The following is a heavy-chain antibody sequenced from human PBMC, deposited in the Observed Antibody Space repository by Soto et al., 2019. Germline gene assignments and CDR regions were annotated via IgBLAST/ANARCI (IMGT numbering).Heavy chain of an antibody. J-gene: IGHJ1*01. Sequence: TSETLSLTCTVSGGSISSSSYYWGWIRQPPGKGLEWIGSIYYSGSTYYNPSLKSRVTISVDTSKNQFSLKLSSVTAADTAVYYCARSSSGWYGDAEYFQHWGQGTLVTVSS. V-gene: IGHV4-39*01. CDR2: IYYSGST. CDR1: GGSISSSSYY. D-gene: IGHD6-19*01. CDR3: ARSSSGWYGDAEYFQH.